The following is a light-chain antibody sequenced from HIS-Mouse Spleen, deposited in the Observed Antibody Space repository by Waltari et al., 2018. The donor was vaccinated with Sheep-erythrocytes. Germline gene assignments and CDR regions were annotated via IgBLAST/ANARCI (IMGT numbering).Light chain of an antibody. CDR1: SSDVGGYNY. V-gene: IGLV2-11*01. CDR2: DVS. CDR3: CSYAGSYTFVV. Sequence: QSALTQPRSVSGSPGQSVTISCTGTSSDVGGYNYVSWYQQHPGKAPKLMIYDVSKRPSRVPVRFSGSKSGKTASLTISGLQAEDEADYYCCSYAGSYTFVVVGGGTKLTVL. J-gene: IGLJ2*01.